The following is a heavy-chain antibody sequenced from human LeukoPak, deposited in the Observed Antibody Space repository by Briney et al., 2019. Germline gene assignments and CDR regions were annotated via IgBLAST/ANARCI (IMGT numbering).Heavy chain of an antibody. CDR1: GFTFSSYS. V-gene: IGHV3-48*04. J-gene: IGHJ4*02. Sequence: GGSLRLSCAASGFTFSSYSMNWVRQAPGKGLEWVSYISSSSSTIYYADSVKGRFTIFRDNAKNSLYLQMNSLRAEDTAVYYCARVTGAWGYWGQGTLVTVSS. CDR3: ARVTGAWGY. CDR2: ISSSSSTI. D-gene: IGHD1-20*01.